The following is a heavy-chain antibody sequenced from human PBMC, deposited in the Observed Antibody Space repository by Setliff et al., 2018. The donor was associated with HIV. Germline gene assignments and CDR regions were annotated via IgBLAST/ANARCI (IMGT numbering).Heavy chain of an antibody. CDR2: IYSNGGT. D-gene: IGHD3-3*01. Sequence: SETLSLTCNVSGGSISAYYWSWVRQPPGKRLEWIGYIYSNGGTAYNPSLKSRVTISVDTSKNQFSLKLNSVIAADTAVYYCARGHLDYNFWDEVLGNWFDPWGQGTLVTVS. CDR1: GGSISAYY. CDR3: ARGHLDYNFWDEVLGNWFDP. V-gene: IGHV4-59*01. J-gene: IGHJ5*02.